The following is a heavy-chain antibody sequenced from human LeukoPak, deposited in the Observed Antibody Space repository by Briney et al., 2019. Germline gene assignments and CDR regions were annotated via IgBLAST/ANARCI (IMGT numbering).Heavy chain of an antibody. CDR2: IYYSGST. V-gene: IGHV4-59*12. Sequence: HPSETLSLTCTVSGGSISSYYWSWIRQPPGKGLEWIGYIYYSGSTNYNPSLKSRVTISVDTSKNQFSLKLSSVTAADTAVYYCARRPYVWGSYRLGRFDYWGQGTLVTVSS. CDR1: GGSISSYY. J-gene: IGHJ4*02. CDR3: ARRPYVWGSYRLGRFDY. D-gene: IGHD3-16*02.